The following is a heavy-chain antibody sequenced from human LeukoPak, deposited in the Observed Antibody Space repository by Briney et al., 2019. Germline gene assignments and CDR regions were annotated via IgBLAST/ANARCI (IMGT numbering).Heavy chain of an antibody. CDR3: ARGGITIFGGIIYQDY. V-gene: IGHV3-20*04. D-gene: IGHD3-3*01. CDR2: INWNGKST. Sequence: GGSLRLSCAASGFTFSSYEMNWVRQAPGKGLEWVSGINWNGKSTGYADSVKGRFTISRDNAKNSLYLQMNSLRAEDTAFYYCARGGITIFGGIIYQDYWGQGILVTVSS. CDR1: GFTFSSYE. J-gene: IGHJ4*02.